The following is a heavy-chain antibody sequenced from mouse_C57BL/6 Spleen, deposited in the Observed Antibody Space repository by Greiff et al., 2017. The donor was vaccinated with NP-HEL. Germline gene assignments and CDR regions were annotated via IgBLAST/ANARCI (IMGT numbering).Heavy chain of an antibody. J-gene: IGHJ2*01. CDR1: GFNIKNTY. CDR2: IDPANGNT. Sequence: EVQLQQSVAELVRPGASVKLSCTASGFNIKNTYMHWVKQRPEQGLEWIGRIDPANGNTKYAPKFQGKATITADTCSNTANLQLSSLTSEDTASYYCARRDFGNPYYFDYWGHGTTLTVSS. D-gene: IGHD2-1*01. CDR3: ARRDFGNPYYFDY. V-gene: IGHV14-3*01.